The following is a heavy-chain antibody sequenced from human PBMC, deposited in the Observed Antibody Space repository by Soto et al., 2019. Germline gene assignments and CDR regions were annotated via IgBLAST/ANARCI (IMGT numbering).Heavy chain of an antibody. Sequence: SGKVSCKASGYTFTGYDIHGQQQAPGQGLEWMGWTSPSSLATNYAQRFQGRVTMSRDRATSTVYMELSRLRSEGTAVYYCAREDAERATRFLDYWGQGTVVTVSS. CDR1: GYTFTGYD. D-gene: IGHD2-21*01. CDR3: AREDAERATRFLDY. J-gene: IGHJ4*02. CDR2: TSPSSLAT. V-gene: IGHV1-2*02.